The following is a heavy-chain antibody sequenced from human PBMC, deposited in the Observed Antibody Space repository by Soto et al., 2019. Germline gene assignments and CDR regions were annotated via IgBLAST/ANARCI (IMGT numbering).Heavy chain of an antibody. D-gene: IGHD2-2*01. CDR1: GYTFTSYG. V-gene: IGHV1-18*04. CDR2: ISAYNGNT. J-gene: IGHJ6*02. Sequence: ASVKVSCKASGYTFTSYGISWVRQAPGQGLEWMGWISAYNGNTNYAQKLQGRVTMTTDTSTSTAYMELRSLRSDDTAVYYCARDIVVVPAATSRYYGDYYYGMDVWGQGTTVTVSS. CDR3: ARDIVVVPAATSRYYGDYYYGMDV.